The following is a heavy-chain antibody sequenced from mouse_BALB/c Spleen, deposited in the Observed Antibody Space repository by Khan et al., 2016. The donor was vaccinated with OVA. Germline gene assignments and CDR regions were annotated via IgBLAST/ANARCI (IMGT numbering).Heavy chain of an antibody. V-gene: IGHV2-3*01. CDR3: VKQNHGTLYAVDY. CDR2: IWGDGNT. Sequence: QVQLKQSGPGLVAPSQSLSITCTVSGFSLTGYGVSWVRQPPGKGLEWLGVIWGDGNTNYHSTLISRLSISKDDSKSQVFLKLNSLQTDDTATYYCVKQNHGTLYAVDYWGQGTSVTVSS. D-gene: IGHD2-1*01. J-gene: IGHJ4*01. CDR1: GFSLTGYG.